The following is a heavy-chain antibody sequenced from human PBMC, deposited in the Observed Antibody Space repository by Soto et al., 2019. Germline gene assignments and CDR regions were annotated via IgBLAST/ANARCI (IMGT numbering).Heavy chain of an antibody. V-gene: IGHV4-38-2*01. D-gene: IGHD3-3*01. Sequence: PSETLSLTCALSGDSIISIYHWAWIRQSPGRGLEWIASIYHTGTTYYTPSLERRVTISVDTSKNQFSLRLSSVTAADSAVYFCARPDNVGYYAHWGQGNLVSVSS. CDR3: ARPDNVGYYAH. CDR1: GDSIISIYH. J-gene: IGHJ4*02. CDR2: IYHTGTT.